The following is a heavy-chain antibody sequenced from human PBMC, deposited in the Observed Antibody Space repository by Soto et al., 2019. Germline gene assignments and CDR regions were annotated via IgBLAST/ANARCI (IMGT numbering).Heavy chain of an antibody. Sequence: QVQLVQSGAEVKKPGASVKVSCKASGYTFTSYAMHWVRQAPGQRLEWMGWINAGNGNTKYSQKFQGRVTITRDTSASTAYMELSSLRSEDTXVYYCXRDSNILTGYQTPYFDYWGQGTLVIVSS. CDR3: XRDSNILTGYQTPYFDY. V-gene: IGHV1-3*01. D-gene: IGHD3-9*01. CDR2: INAGNGNT. J-gene: IGHJ4*02. CDR1: GYTFTSYA.